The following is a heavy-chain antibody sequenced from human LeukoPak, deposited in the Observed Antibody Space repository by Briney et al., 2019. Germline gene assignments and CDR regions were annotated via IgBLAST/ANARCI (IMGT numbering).Heavy chain of an antibody. CDR1: GFTFSSYA. CDR2: ISGSGAST. V-gene: IGHV3-23*01. Sequence: GGSLRLSCAASGFTFSSYAMSWVRQAPGKGLEWASAISGSGASTYYVDSVKGRFTISRDNSKNTLYLQMNSLRAEDTAVYYCAKDKGSSWYSYYFDYWGQGTLVTVSS. CDR3: AKDKGSSWYSYYFDY. D-gene: IGHD6-13*01. J-gene: IGHJ4*02.